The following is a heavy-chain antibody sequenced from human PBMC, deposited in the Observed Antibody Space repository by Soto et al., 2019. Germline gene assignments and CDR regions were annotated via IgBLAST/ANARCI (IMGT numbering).Heavy chain of an antibody. CDR2: IYLSDSDT. CDR1: GYNFPNFW. J-gene: IGHJ4*02. Sequence: GESLKISCKAFGYNFPNFWIGWVRQMPGKGLEWMGIIYLSDSDTRYSPSFQGQVTISADKSISTAYLQWSSLKASDTAMYYCATWPDFDYWGQGTLVTVSS. CDR3: ATWPDFDY. V-gene: IGHV5-51*01.